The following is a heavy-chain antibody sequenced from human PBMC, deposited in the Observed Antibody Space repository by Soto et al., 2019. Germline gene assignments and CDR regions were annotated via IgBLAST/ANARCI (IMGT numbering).Heavy chain of an antibody. D-gene: IGHD2-15*01. CDR3: ARGFNLVATPGSPYYFDY. CDR2: IIPIFGTA. J-gene: IGHJ4*02. V-gene: IGHV1-69*06. CDR1: GGTFSSYA. Sequence: SVKVSCKASGGTFSSYAISWVRQAPGQGLEWMGGIIPIFGTANYAQKFQGRVTITADKSTSTAYMELSSLRSEDTAVYYCARGFNLVATPGSPYYFDYWGQGTLVTVSS.